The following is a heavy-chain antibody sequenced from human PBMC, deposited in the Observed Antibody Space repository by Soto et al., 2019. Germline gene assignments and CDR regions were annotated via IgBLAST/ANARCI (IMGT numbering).Heavy chain of an antibody. CDR3: AKATYCSSTSCYVEGGYYFDY. V-gene: IGHV3-9*01. J-gene: IGHJ4*02. D-gene: IGHD2-2*01. CDR1: GFTFDDYA. CDR2: ISWNSGSI. Sequence: EVQLVESRGGLVQPGRSLRLSCAASGFTFDDYAMHWVRQAPGKGLEWVSGISWNSGSIGYADSVKGRFTISRDNAKNSLYLQMNSLRAEDTALYYCAKATYCSSTSCYVEGGYYFDYWGQGTLVTVSS.